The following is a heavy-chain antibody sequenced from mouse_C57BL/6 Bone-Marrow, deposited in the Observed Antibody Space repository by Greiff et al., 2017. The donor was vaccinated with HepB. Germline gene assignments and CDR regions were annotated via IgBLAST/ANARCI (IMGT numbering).Heavy chain of an antibody. Sequence: VQLHQSGPELVKPGASVKLSCKASGYTFTSYDINWVKQRPGQGLEWIGWIYPRDGSTKYNEKFKGKATLTVDTSSSTAYMELHSLTSEDSAVYFCARFGDTTVGDFFAYWGQGTLVTVSA. J-gene: IGHJ3*01. CDR2: IYPRDGST. D-gene: IGHD1-1*01. CDR1: GYTFTSYD. CDR3: ARFGDTTVGDFFAY. V-gene: IGHV1-85*01.